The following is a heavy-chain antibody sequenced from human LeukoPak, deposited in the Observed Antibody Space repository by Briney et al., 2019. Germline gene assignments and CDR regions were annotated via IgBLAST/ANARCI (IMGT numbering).Heavy chain of an antibody. D-gene: IGHD2-2*01. J-gene: IGHJ3*02. CDR3: ATLGYCSSTSCYGAFDI. CDR1: GGSISSHY. CDR2: IYTSGST. Sequence: PSETLSLTCTVSGGSISSHYWSWIRQPAGKGLEWIGRIYTSGSTNYNPSLKSRVTMSVDTSKNQFSLKLSSVTAADTAVYYCATLGYCSSTSCYGAFDIWGQGTMVTVSS. V-gene: IGHV4-4*07.